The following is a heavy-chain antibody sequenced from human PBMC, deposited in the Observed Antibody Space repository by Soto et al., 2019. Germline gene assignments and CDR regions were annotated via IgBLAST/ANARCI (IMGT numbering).Heavy chain of an antibody. CDR3: ARGLILWFGQLSRRGGYYYYMDV. J-gene: IGHJ6*03. D-gene: IGHD3-10*01. V-gene: IGHV4-34*01. Sequence: QVQLQQWGAGLLKPSETLSLTCAVYGGSFSGYQWTWIRQTPGKGLEWIWEINDSLNINYNPSLKIRVTILLDTPKKKNSRQLYSVAAADSAVYCCARGLILWFGQLSRRGGYYYYMDVWGKGTTVTVSS. CDR2: INDSLNI. CDR1: GGSFSGYQ.